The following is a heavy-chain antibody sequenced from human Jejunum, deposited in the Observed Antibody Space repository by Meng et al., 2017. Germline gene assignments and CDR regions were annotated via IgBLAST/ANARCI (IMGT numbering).Heavy chain of an antibody. D-gene: IGHD1-7*01. Sequence: QVHLQEPAQCMLKPPQTLSITCTVSGGSLRAGAYYWSWIRQHPGKGLEWIGYIYYTGSTFYNPSLKSRVSISLETSKNQFSLKVTSVTAADTAFYYCARLGVTETIGGFDPWGQGILVTVSS. CDR1: GGSLRAGAYY. V-gene: IGHV4-31*03. CDR3: ARLGVTETIGGFDP. CDR2: IYYTGST. J-gene: IGHJ5*02.